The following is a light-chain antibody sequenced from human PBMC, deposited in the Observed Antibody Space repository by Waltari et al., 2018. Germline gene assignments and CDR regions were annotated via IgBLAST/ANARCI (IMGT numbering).Light chain of an antibody. CDR3: SSYRTTTTRL. V-gene: IGLV2-14*03. CDR1: SSDVGGYNY. CDR2: DVS. J-gene: IGLJ2*01. Sequence: QSALTQPASVAGSPGQSNNISCTGTSSDVGGYNYVPWYQQHPCKSPKLIIYDVSERPSGVSTRFSGSKSGNTASLTISGLQAEDEADYYCSSYRTTTTRLFGGGTKVTVL.